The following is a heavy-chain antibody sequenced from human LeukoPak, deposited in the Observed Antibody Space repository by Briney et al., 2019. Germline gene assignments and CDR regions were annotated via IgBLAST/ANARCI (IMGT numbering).Heavy chain of an antibody. CDR2: ISGSGGST. Sequence: GGSLRLSCAASGFTFSSYAMSWVRQAPGKGLEWVSAISGSGGSTYYADSVKGRFTISRDNSKNTLYLQMNSLRAEDTAVYYCAKCGYYDSSGYYPVYYYYRDVWGKGTTVTVSS. CDR3: AKCGYYDSSGYYPVYYYYRDV. D-gene: IGHD3-22*01. CDR1: GFTFSSYA. J-gene: IGHJ6*03. V-gene: IGHV3-23*01.